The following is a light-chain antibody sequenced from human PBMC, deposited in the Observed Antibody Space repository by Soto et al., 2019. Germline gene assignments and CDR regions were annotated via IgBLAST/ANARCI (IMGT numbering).Light chain of an antibody. V-gene: IGKV3-15*01. CDR1: QSVSSN. CDR2: GAS. Sequence: EIVMTQSPATLSVSPGERATLSCRANQSVSSNLAWYQQKPGQAHRLLIYGASTRATCIPARFSGSRSGTEFTLPISSLQSEDFAVYYCQQYDNWPPGPFGQGTKVEIK. CDR3: QQYDNWPPGP. J-gene: IGKJ1*01.